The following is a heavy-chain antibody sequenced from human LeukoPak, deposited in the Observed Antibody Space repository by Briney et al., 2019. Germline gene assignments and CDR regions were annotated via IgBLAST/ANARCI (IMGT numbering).Heavy chain of an antibody. CDR3: AREASITIFGVVYYYYYMDV. J-gene: IGHJ6*03. Sequence: GGSLRLSCAASGFTFSNYWMHWVRQAPGKWLVWVSRINSDGSNTNYADSVKGRFTISRDNAKNTLYLQMNSLRAEDTAVYYCAREASITIFGVVYYYYYMDVWGKGTTVTVSS. D-gene: IGHD3-3*01. CDR1: GFTFSNYW. V-gene: IGHV3-74*01. CDR2: INSDGSNT.